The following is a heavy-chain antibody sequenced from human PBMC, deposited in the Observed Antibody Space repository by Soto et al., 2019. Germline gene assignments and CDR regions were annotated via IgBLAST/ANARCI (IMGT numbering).Heavy chain of an antibody. J-gene: IGHJ6*02. V-gene: IGHV3-30*18. Sequence: GGSLRLSCAASGFTFSSYGMHWVRQAPGKGLEWVAVISYDGSNKYYADSVKGRFTISRDNSKNTLYLQMNSLRAEDTAVYYCAKNFGLTMIVQIPRGYGMDVWGQGTTVTVSS. CDR2: ISYDGSNK. CDR3: AKNFGLTMIVQIPRGYGMDV. D-gene: IGHD3-22*01. CDR1: GFTFSSYG.